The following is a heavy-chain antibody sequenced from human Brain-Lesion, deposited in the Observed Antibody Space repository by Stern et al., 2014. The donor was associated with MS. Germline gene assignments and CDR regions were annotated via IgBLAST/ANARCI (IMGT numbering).Heavy chain of an antibody. CDR1: GFSINTNGVG. CDR3: AYRRLGNGAWFGSWFLP. V-gene: IGHV2-5*02. D-gene: IGHD3-10*01. CDR2: IYWADDI. J-gene: IGHJ5*02. Sequence: QATLRESGPTMVKPTQTLTLTCSLSGFSINTNGVGVGWIRQPPGKAPEWLAVIYWADDIRYNPSLKTRLTITKDTCKNQVGLTMTNMDPVDTGTYYCAYRRLGNGAWFGSWFLPWGQGILVTVSS.